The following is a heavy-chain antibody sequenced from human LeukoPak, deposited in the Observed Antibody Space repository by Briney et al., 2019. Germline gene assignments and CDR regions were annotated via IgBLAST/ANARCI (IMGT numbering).Heavy chain of an antibody. CDR3: ATRRTDYSSSWYYFDY. D-gene: IGHD6-13*01. J-gene: IGHJ4*02. CDR1: GGSVSSGSYY. Sequence: SETLSLTCTVSGGSVSSGSYYWSWIRQPPGKGLEWIGYIYYSGSTNYNPSLKSRVTISVDTSKNQFSLKLSSVTAADTAVYYCATRRTDYSSSWYYFDYWGQGPLVTVSS. CDR2: IYYSGST. V-gene: IGHV4-61*01.